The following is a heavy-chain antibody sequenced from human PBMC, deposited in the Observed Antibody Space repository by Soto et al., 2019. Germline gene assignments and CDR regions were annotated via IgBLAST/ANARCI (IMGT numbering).Heavy chain of an antibody. J-gene: IGHJ5*02. Sequence: ASVKVSCKAIGYSFTSHYMHWVRQAPGQGLEWMGWMNPNSGNTGYAQKFQGRVTMTRNTSISTAYMELSSLRSEDTAVYYCARERSAWFDPWGQGTLVTVSS. CDR2: MNPNSGNT. CDR1: GYSFTSHY. V-gene: IGHV1-8*02. CDR3: ARERSAWFDP. D-gene: IGHD6-25*01.